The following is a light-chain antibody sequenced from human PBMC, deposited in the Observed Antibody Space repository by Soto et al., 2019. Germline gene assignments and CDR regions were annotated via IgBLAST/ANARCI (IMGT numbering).Light chain of an antibody. J-gene: IGLJ3*02. CDR2: GNS. CDR3: QSYDSSLSGWV. Sequence: QSVPTQPPSVSGAPGQSVTISCTGSSSNIGAGYDVHWYQQLPGTAPKLLIYGNSNRPSGVPDRFSGSKSGTSASLAITGLQAEDEADYYCQSYDSSLSGWVFGGGTKLTVL. CDR1: SSNIGAGYD. V-gene: IGLV1-40*01.